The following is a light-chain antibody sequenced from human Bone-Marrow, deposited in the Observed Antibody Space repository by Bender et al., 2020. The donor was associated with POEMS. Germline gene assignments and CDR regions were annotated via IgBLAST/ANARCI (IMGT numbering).Light chain of an antibody. CDR3: CSYAGSDTYVV. V-gene: IGLV1-40*01. CDR2: GNN. CDR1: SSNIGVGYD. J-gene: IGLJ2*01. Sequence: QSVLTQPPSVSGAPGQRVTISCTGSSSNIGVGYDVHWYQQLPGTAPKLLIYGNNNRPSGVSTRFSGSKSGNTASLTISGLQAEDEAAYYWCSYAGSDTYVVFGGGTKVSVL.